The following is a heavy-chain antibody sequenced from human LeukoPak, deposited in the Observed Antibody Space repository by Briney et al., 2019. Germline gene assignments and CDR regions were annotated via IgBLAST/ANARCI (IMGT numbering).Heavy chain of an antibody. J-gene: IGHJ3*02. CDR3: ARSLMKYYYDSSGYDAFDI. CDR2: FDPEDGET. Sequence: ASVKVSCKVSGYTLTELSMHWVRQAPGKGLEWMGGFDPEDGETIYAQKFQGRVTMTEDTSTDTAYMELSSLRSEDTAVYYCARSLMKYYYDSSGYDAFDIWGQGTMVTVSS. V-gene: IGHV1-24*01. CDR1: GYTLTELS. D-gene: IGHD3-22*01.